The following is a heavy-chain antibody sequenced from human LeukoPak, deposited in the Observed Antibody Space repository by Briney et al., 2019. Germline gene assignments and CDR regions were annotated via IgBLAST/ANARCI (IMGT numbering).Heavy chain of an antibody. CDR1: GFTFSSYA. D-gene: IGHD6-6*01. CDR2: ISPTGSTT. J-gene: IGHJ4*02. V-gene: IGHV3-74*01. CDR3: ARGPNSNWSGLDF. Sequence: GGSLRLSCAASGFTFSSYAMSWVRQAPGKGLVWISRISPTGSTTSYADSVKGRFTVSRHNAKNTLYLQVNNLRAEDTAVYYCARGPNSNWSGLDFWGQGTLLTVSS.